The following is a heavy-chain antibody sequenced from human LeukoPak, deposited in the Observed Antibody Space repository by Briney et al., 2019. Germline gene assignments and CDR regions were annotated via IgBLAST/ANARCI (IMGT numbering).Heavy chain of an antibody. J-gene: IGHJ3*01. V-gene: IGHV3-33*01. CDR3: ARATTVVLDAFDV. CDR2: IWYDGTQK. D-gene: IGHD4-23*01. CDR1: ALTISGNG. Sequence: PGGSLRLSSAVSALTISGNGMHWVRQAPGKGLEWVALIWYDGTQKYYADSVKGRFTISRDNSKTTLYLQMNSLRAEDTAVYYCARATTVVLDAFDVWGQGTMVTVSS.